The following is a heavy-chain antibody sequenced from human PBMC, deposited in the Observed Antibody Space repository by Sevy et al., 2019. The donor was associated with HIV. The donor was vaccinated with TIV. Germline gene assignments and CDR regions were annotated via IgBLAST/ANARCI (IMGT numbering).Heavy chain of an antibody. CDR3: ARGSVAGTMHFDY. D-gene: IGHD6-19*01. V-gene: IGHV4-34*01. Sequence: QSQTLSLTCAVYGGSFSGYYWSWIRQPPGKGLEWIGEINHSGSTNYNPSLKSRVTISVDTSKNQFSLKLSSVTAADTAVYYCARGSVAGTMHFDYWGQGTLVTVSS. J-gene: IGHJ4*02. CDR2: INHSGST. CDR1: GGSFSGYY.